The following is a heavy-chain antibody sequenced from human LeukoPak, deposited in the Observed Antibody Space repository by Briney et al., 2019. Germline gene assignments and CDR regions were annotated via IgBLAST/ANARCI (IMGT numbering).Heavy chain of an antibody. CDR2: IRYDGSNK. D-gene: IGHD5-24*01. CDR3: AKDVGPYNTSPDY. J-gene: IGHJ4*02. Sequence: GGSLRLSCAASGFTFSSYGMHWVRQAPGKGLEWVAFIRYDGSNKYYADSVKGRFTISRDNSKNTLYLQMNSLRAEDTAVYYCAKDVGPYNTSPDYWGQGTLVTVSS. V-gene: IGHV3-30*02. CDR1: GFTFSSYG.